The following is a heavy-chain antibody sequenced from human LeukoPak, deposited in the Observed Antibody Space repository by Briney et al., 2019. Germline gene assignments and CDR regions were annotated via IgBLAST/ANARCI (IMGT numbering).Heavy chain of an antibody. CDR3: ASSNIVVVTAY. Sequence: PSETPSLTCAVYGGSFSGYYWSWIRQPPGEGLEWIGEINHSGSTNYNPSLKSRVTISVDTSKNQFSLKLSSVTAADTAVYYCASSNIVVVTAYWGQGTLVTVSS. D-gene: IGHD2-21*02. CDR2: INHSGST. CDR1: GGSFSGYY. V-gene: IGHV4-34*01. J-gene: IGHJ4*02.